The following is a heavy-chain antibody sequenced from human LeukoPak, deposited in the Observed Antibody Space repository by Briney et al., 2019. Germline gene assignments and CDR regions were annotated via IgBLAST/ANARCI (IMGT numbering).Heavy chain of an antibody. J-gene: IGHJ3*02. V-gene: IGHV3-43*02. Sequence: GGSLRLSCAASGLTFDDHVMHWVRQTPGKGLEWVSLISGDGGTTYYADSVKGRFTISRDNSKNSLYLQMNSLRTEDTALYYCAKIRGAVSSGYYSDAFEIWGQGTMVIVSS. CDR2: ISGDGGTT. D-gene: IGHD3-22*01. CDR3: AKIRGAVSSGYYSDAFEI. CDR1: GLTFDDHV.